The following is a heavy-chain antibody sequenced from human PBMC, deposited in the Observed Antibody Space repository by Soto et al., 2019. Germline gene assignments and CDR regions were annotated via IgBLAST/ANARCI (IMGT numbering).Heavy chain of an antibody. CDR3: ARGGILGGSSNWFDT. V-gene: IGHV3-13*01. J-gene: IGHJ5*02. D-gene: IGHD2-15*01. CDR2: IDSAGDA. Sequence: EVQLVESGGGLVQPGGSLRLSCAASGLTFSSYDMHWVRQVTAKGLEWVSGIDSAGDAKYPASVKGRFTISRENAKNSLHLQKSSLRSVVTAVYYLARGGILGGSSNWFDTWGQGTLVTVAS. CDR1: GLTFSSYD.